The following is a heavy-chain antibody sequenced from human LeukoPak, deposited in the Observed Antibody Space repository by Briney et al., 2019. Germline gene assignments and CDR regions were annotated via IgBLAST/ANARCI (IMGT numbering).Heavy chain of an antibody. CDR1: GFTFSSYW. CDR2: IKQDGSER. D-gene: IGHD6-13*01. V-gene: IGHV3-7*01. J-gene: IGHJ4*02. Sequence: GALRLSCAASGFTFSSYWMNWVRQAPGKGLEWVANIKQDGSERYYVDSVKGRFTISRDNAKNSLYLQMNSLRAEDTAVYFCARGMAAAGMFGGQGTLVTVSS. CDR3: ARGMAAAGMF.